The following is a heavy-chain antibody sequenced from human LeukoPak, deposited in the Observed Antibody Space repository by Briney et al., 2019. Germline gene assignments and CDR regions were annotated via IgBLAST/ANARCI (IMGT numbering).Heavy chain of an antibody. CDR2: IIPIFGTA. J-gene: IGHJ4*02. Sequence: SVKVSCKASGYTFTSYGISWVRQAPGQGLEWMGGIIPIFGTANYAQKFQGRVTITADESTSTAYMELSSLRSEDTAVYYCARGIAVAGTSFDYWGQGTLVTVSS. CDR1: GYTFTSYG. V-gene: IGHV1-69*13. D-gene: IGHD6-19*01. CDR3: ARGIAVAGTSFDY.